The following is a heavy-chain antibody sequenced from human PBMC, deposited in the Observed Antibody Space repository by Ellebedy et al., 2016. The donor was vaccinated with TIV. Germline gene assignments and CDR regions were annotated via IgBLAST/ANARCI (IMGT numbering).Heavy chain of an antibody. Sequence: SETLSLTCSVSDDSISSYYWSWIRQRPGKGLEWIGYIYDTGTTDYKPSLKSRVSISTDTSKNYFSLKLRSVTAADTAVYYCARHIVVPTPGFEYWGQGILVSVSS. CDR3: ARHIVVPTPGFEY. V-gene: IGHV4-59*08. CDR1: DDSISSYY. D-gene: IGHD1-26*01. J-gene: IGHJ4*02. CDR2: IYDTGTT.